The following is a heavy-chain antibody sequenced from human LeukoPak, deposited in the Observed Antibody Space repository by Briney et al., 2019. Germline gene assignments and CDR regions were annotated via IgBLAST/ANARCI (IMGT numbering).Heavy chain of an antibody. CDR3: ARGIWSGYYSGSSFGY. V-gene: IGHV4-34*01. Sequence: SETLSLTCAVYGGSFSGYYWSWIRQPPGKGMEWIGEINHSGSTNYNPSLKSRVTISVDTSKNQFSLKLSSVTAADTAVYYCARGIWSGYYSGSSFGYWGQGTLVTVSS. J-gene: IGHJ4*02. CDR2: INHSGST. D-gene: IGHD3-3*01. CDR1: GGSFSGYY.